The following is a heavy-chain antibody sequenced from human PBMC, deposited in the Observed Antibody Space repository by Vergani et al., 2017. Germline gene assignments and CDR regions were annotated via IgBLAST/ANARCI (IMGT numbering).Heavy chain of an antibody. CDR1: GFTFDDYA. D-gene: IGHD3-16*01. CDR2: ISWNSGSI. V-gene: IGHV3-9*01. J-gene: IGHJ6*02. Sequence: EVQLVESGGGLVQPGRSLRLSCAASGFTFDDYAMHWVRQAPGKGLEWVSGISWNSGSIGYADSVKGRFTISRDNAKNSLYLQMNSLRAEDTALYYCAKDRGPVFYGMDVWGQGTTVTVSS. CDR3: AKDRGPVFYGMDV.